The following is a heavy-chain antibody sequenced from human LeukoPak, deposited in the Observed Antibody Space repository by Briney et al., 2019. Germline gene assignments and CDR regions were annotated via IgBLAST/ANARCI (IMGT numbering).Heavy chain of an antibody. Sequence: GRSLRLSCAASGFTFNRNGMHWVRQAPGKGLEWVALIWFDGSREYYGDSVKGRFIISRDNSKNTLYLQMNSLRAEDTAVYYCARWLSHKIDSNGFLDYWGQGTLVTVSS. V-gene: IGHV3-33*01. D-gene: IGHD3-22*01. CDR1: GFTFNRNG. CDR3: ARWLSHKIDSNGFLDY. J-gene: IGHJ4*02. CDR2: IWFDGSRE.